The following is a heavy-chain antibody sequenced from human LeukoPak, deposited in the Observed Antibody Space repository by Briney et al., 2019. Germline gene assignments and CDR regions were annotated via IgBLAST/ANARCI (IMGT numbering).Heavy chain of an antibody. J-gene: IGHJ4*02. CDR1: GFTFSSYA. Sequence: GGSLRLSCAASGFTFSSYAMSWVRQAPGKGLEWVSAISGSGGSTYYADSVKGRFTISRDNSKNTLYLQMNSLRAEDTAVYYCAKALPTEYYDILTGYSRPDLYFDYWGQGTLVTVSS. V-gene: IGHV3-23*01. CDR3: AKALPTEYYDILTGYSRPDLYFDY. D-gene: IGHD3-9*01. CDR2: ISGSGGST.